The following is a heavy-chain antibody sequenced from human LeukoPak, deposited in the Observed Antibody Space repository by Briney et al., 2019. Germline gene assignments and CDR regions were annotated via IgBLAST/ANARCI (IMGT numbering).Heavy chain of an antibody. D-gene: IGHD2-2*01. CDR3: ARSTSSWTRSSYYYMDV. Sequence: ASVKVSCKASGYTFTDYYMHWVRQAPGQGLEWMGWVNPNSGGTNYAQKFQGRVTMTRDTSISTAYMELSRLRSDDTAVYYCARSTSSWTRSSYYYMDVWGKGTTVTVSS. J-gene: IGHJ6*03. CDR1: GYTFTDYY. CDR2: VNPNSGGT. V-gene: IGHV1-2*02.